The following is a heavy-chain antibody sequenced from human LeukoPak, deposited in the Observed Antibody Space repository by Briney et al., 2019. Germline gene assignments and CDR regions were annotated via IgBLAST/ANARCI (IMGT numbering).Heavy chain of an antibody. J-gene: IGHJ5*02. V-gene: IGHV4-4*09. CDR3: ARSIAAAGIDRFDWFDP. D-gene: IGHD6-13*01. CDR2: IYTSGST. Sequence: SETLSLTCTGSGGSISSYYWSWIRQPPGKGLEWIGYIYTSGSTNYNPSLKSRVTISVDPSKNQFSLKLSSVTAADTAVYYCARSIAAAGIDRFDWFDPWGQGTLVTVSS. CDR1: GGSISSYY.